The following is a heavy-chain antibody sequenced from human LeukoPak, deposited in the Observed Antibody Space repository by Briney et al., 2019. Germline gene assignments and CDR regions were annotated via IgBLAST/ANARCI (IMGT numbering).Heavy chain of an antibody. CDR2: MVRVDDK. J-gene: IGHJ4*02. D-gene: IGHD6-13*01. Sequence: SQILTLTCTFSGFSLSTNGVGVGWVRQPPGKALEWLAIMVRVDDKRYSPSLKSRLTITKDTSKNQVVLTMTNMDPVDTATYYCAHRREYSSTWYWANFDYWGQGTLVTVSS. V-gene: IGHV2-5*02. CDR1: GFSLSTNGVG. CDR3: AHRREYSSTWYWANFDY.